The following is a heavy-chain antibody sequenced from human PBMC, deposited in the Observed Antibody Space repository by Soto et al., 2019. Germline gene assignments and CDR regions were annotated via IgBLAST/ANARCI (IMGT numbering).Heavy chain of an antibody. CDR3: ARGRDQPPVGLYFDS. D-gene: IGHD2-2*01. V-gene: IGHV1-69*01. J-gene: IGHJ4*02. CDR2: IIPMFGTP. Sequence: QVQLVQSGAEVKKPGSSVKVSCKASGDAFTNYIFDWVRQAPGQGLEWMGGIIPMFGTPKYAQTFQDRVTIAADVSTGTAYLELTSLRIDDTAVYYCARGRDQPPVGLYFDSWGEGTRVTVSS. CDR1: GDAFTNYI.